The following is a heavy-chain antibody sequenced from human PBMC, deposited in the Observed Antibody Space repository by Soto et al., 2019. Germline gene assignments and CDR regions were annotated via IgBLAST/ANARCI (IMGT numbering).Heavy chain of an antibody. Sequence: PGGSMRVSWAAAGFTCSSYGMHWVRQAPGKGLEWVAVIWYDGSNKYYADSVKGRFTISRDNSKNTLYLQMNSLRAEDTAVYYCARRTKIVVVPAAKYYYYYMDVWGKGTTVTVSS. CDR3: ARRTKIVVVPAAKYYYYYMDV. CDR2: IWYDGSNK. J-gene: IGHJ6*03. D-gene: IGHD2-2*01. V-gene: IGHV3-33*01. CDR1: GFTCSSYG.